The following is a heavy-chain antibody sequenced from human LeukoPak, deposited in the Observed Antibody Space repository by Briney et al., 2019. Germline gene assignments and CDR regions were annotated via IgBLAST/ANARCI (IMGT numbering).Heavy chain of an antibody. Sequence: SETLSLTCAVYGVSFRGYYWSWIRQPPGKGLEWIGEINHSGSTNYNPSLKSRVTISLDTSMKKFSLKLNSVTAADTAVYYCASTERCSTTCPLDYWGQGTLVTVSS. CDR1: GVSFRGYY. CDR2: INHSGST. J-gene: IGHJ4*02. D-gene: IGHD2-2*01. V-gene: IGHV4-34*01. CDR3: ASTERCSTTCPLDY.